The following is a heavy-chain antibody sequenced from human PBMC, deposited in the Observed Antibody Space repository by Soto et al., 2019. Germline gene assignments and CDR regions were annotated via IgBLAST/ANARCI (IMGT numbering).Heavy chain of an antibody. CDR3: ARPGPDCSSTSCYANYYYYYMDV. J-gene: IGHJ6*03. D-gene: IGHD2-2*01. CDR1: GFTFSSYW. Sequence: GGSLRLSCAASGFTFSSYWMSWVRQAPGKGLEWVANIKQDGSEKYYVDSVKGRFTISRDNAKNSLYLQMNSLRAEETAVYYCARPGPDCSSTSCYANYYYYYMDVWGKGTTVTVSS. CDR2: IKQDGSEK. V-gene: IGHV3-7*01.